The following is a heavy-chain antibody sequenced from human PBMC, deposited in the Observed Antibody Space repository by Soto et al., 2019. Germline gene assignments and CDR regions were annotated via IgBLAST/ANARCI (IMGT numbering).Heavy chain of an antibody. D-gene: IGHD2-21*02. CDR2: IHHTGIT. CDR3: AGRTASISGPWFDP. V-gene: IGHV4-59*01. CDR1: GGSMTSYY. J-gene: IGHJ5*02. Sequence: SQTLPLTCTVSGGSMTSYYWTWIRQPPGKGLGWLGYIHHTGITNYNPSLKSRLTISVDTSKNLFSLKLNSVAAADTAVYFCAGRTASISGPWFDPWGLGTLVTVS.